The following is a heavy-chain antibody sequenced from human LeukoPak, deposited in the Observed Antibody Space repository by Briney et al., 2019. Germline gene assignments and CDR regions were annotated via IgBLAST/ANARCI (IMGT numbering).Heavy chain of an antibody. CDR1: GGSISSYY. CDR3: ARAAYYYDSSGSLNENFDY. Sequence: SETLSLTCTVPGGSISSYYWSWIRQPAGKGLEWIGRIYTSGSTNYNPSLKSRVTMSVDTSKNQFSLKLCSVTAADTAVYYCARAAYYYDSSGSLNENFDYWGQGTLVTVSS. J-gene: IGHJ4*02. V-gene: IGHV4-4*07. CDR2: IYTSGST. D-gene: IGHD3-22*01.